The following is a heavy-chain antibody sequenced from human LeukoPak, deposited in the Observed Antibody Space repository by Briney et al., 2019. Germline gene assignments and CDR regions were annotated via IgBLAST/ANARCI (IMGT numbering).Heavy chain of an antibody. CDR3: AREGGDSSGYQLDFDY. CDR1: GYTFTNFY. J-gene: IGHJ4*02. Sequence: ASVKVSCKTSGYTFTNFYMHWVRQAPGQGLEWMGGIIPIFGTANYAQKFQGRVTITADESTSTAFMELSSLRSEDTAVYYCAREGGDSSGYQLDFDYWGQGTLVTVSS. V-gene: IGHV1-69*13. D-gene: IGHD3-22*01. CDR2: IIPIFGTA.